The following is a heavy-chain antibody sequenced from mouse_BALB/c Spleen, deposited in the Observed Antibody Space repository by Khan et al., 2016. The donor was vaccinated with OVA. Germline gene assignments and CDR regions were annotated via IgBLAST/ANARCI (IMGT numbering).Heavy chain of an antibody. Sequence: VRPQQSGPELVKPGTSVKMSCKASGYTFTNYVLHWVKQKPGQGLEWIGYINPYNGGTKYNEKFKGKATLASDKSSITAYMELSSLTSEDSAVYYCARGNWQSYYFDYWGQGTTLTLSS. D-gene: IGHD4-1*01. V-gene: IGHV1S136*01. CDR2: INPYNGGT. CDR3: ARGNWQSYYFDY. CDR1: GYTFTNYV. J-gene: IGHJ2*01.